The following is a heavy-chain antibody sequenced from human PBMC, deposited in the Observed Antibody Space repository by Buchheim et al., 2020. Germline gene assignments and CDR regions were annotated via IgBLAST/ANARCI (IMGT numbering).Heavy chain of an antibody. CDR2: INNDGIST. J-gene: IGHJ5*02. V-gene: IGHV3-74*01. D-gene: IGHD2-2*01. Sequence: EGQFVESGGGLVQPGGSLRLSCAASRFTFSRYWMHWVRAGPGKGLEWVAGINNDGISTIYADSVKGRFTISRENAKNTLTLQMNSLRVEDTAVYYCASETFSTSRSSRVRWFDPWGQGT. CDR3: ASETFSTSRSSRVRWFDP. CDR1: RFTFSRYW.